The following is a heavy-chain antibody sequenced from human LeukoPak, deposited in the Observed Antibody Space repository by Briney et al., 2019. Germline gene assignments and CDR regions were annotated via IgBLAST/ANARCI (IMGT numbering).Heavy chain of an antibody. D-gene: IGHD4-17*01. CDR3: VRALTTVTYDVFDI. J-gene: IGHJ3*02. CDR1: GGSISGYY. CDR2: IYYSGST. Sequence: KTSETLSLTCTVSGGSISGYYWSWIRQSPGKGLEWIGYIYYSGSTNYNPSLKSRVTISVDTSKNQFSLKLSSVTAADTAVYYCVRALTTVTYDVFDIWGQGTMVTVSS. V-gene: IGHV4-59*01.